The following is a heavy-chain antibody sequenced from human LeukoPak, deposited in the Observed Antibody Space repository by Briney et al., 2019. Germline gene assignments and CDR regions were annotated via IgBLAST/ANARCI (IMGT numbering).Heavy chain of an antibody. CDR2: INHSGST. Sequence: SETLSLTCAVYGGSFSGYYWSWIRQPPGKGLEWIGEINHSGSTNYNPSLKSRVTISVDTSRNQFSLKLSSVTAADTAVYCCARVGRAAGARYNWFDPWGQGTLVTVSS. V-gene: IGHV4-34*01. D-gene: IGHD6-13*01. J-gene: IGHJ5*02. CDR1: GGSFSGYY. CDR3: ARVGRAAGARYNWFDP.